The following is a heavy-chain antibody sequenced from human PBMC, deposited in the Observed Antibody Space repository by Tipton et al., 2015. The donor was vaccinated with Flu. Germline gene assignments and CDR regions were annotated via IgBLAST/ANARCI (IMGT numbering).Heavy chain of an antibody. J-gene: IGHJ3*02. Sequence: QLVQSGAEVKKPGASVKVSCKASGYTFTSYDINWVRQATGQGLEWMGWMNPNSGNTGYAQKFQGRVTMTRNTSISTAYMELSSLSSEVTAVYYCARSEQWLHGGAFDIWGQGTMVTVSS. CDR3: ARSEQWLHGGAFDI. CDR2: MNPNSGNT. V-gene: IGHV1-8*01. CDR1: GYTFTSYD. D-gene: IGHD6-19*01.